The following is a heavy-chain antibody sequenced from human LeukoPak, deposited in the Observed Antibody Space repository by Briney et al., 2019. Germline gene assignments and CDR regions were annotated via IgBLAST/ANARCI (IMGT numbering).Heavy chain of an antibody. J-gene: IGHJ4*02. CDR2: ISYDGSNK. Sequence: GGSLRLSCAASGFTFSSYGMHWVRQAPGKGLEWVAVISYDGSNKYYADSVEGRFTISRDNSKNTLYLQMNSLRAEDTAVYCCAKDFYYDSSGYQDYWGQGTLVTVPS. CDR1: GFTFSSYG. CDR3: AKDFYYDSSGYQDY. D-gene: IGHD3-22*01. V-gene: IGHV3-30*18.